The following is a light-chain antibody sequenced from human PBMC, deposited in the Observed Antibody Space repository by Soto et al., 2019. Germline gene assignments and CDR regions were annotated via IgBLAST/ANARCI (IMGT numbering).Light chain of an antibody. CDR2: DDN. J-gene: IGLJ3*02. CDR1: SSNIATNY. V-gene: IGLV1-51*01. Sequence: QSVLTQTPSVSAAPGQRVTISCSGSSSNIATNYVSWYQHLPGAAPRLLICDDNKRPSGIPDRFSGSKYGTSATLDITGLQTGDEADYYCGTWDTSLSAGVFGGGTKLTVL. CDR3: GTWDTSLSAGV.